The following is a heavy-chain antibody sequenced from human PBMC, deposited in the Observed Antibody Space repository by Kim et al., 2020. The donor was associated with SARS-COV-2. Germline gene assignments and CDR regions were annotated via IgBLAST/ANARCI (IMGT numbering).Heavy chain of an antibody. V-gene: IGHV3-15*01. J-gene: IGHJ4*02. CDR2: IKSKTDGGTT. CDR3: TTEVAYDFWSGYYTGRDY. Sequence: GGSLRLSCAASGFTFSNAWMSWVRQAPGKGLEWVGRIKSKTDGGTTDYAAPVKGRFTISRDDSKNTLYLQMNSLKTEDTAVYYCTTEVAYDFWSGYYTGRDYWGQGTLVTVSS. CDR1: GFTFSNAW. D-gene: IGHD3-3*01.